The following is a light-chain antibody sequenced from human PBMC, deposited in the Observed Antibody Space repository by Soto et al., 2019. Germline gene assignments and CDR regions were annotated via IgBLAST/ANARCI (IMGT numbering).Light chain of an antibody. V-gene: IGKV1-33*01. Sequence: DIRRTQSPSSLSASVGDRVTITCQASQDITKYLNWYQQKPGKAPKLLIYDASNLETGVPSRFSGSGSGTDFTFNISSLQPEDIATYYCQQYDNLPRTFGPGTKVDIK. CDR1: QDITKY. CDR3: QQYDNLPRT. J-gene: IGKJ3*01. CDR2: DAS.